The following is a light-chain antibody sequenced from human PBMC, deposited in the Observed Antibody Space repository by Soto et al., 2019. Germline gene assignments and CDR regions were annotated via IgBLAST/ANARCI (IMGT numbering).Light chain of an antibody. V-gene: IGKV1-5*01. CDR2: DAS. CDR3: QHTRT. J-gene: IGKJ1*01. Sequence: DFQMTQSPSTLSASVGDRVTITCRASQNINNWVAWYQQKPGKAPKFLIYDASTLQRGVSSRFSGSGFGTEFSLPINSLQPDDSGSYYCQHTRTFGPGTKVEVK. CDR1: QNINNW.